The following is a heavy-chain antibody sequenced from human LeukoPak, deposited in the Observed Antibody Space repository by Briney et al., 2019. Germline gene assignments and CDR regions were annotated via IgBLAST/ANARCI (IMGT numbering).Heavy chain of an antibody. CDR3: ARRVNSSSSYYYGMDV. CDR2: IYPGDSDT. CDR1: GYNFPSYW. V-gene: IGHV5-51*01. D-gene: IGHD6-6*01. J-gene: IGHJ6*02. Sequence: GEPLRISCKGSGYNFPSYWIGSVRQMPGKGLEWMGIIYPGDSDTRYSPSFQGQVTISADKSISTAYLQWSSLKASDTAMYYCARRVNSSSSYYYGMDVWGQGTTVTVSS.